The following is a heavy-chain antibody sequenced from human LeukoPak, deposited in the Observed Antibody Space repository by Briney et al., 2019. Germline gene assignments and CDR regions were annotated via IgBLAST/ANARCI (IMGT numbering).Heavy chain of an antibody. J-gene: IGHJ5*02. CDR3: ARGDLLWFDP. CDR1: GGSFSSYY. CDR2: INHSGST. D-gene: IGHD2-15*01. V-gene: IGHV4-34*01. Sequence: SETLSLTCAVYGGSFSSYYWSWIRQPPGKGLEWIGEINHSGSTNYNPSLKSRVTISVDTSKNQFSLKLSSVTAADTAVYYCARGDLLWFDPWGQGTLVTVSS.